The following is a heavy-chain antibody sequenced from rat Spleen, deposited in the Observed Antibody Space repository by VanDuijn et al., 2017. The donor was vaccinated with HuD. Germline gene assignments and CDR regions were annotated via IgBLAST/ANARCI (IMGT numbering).Heavy chain of an antibody. CDR3: TRVADYDGTYGNWFAY. J-gene: IGHJ3*01. CDR1: GFTFSNYD. V-gene: IGHV5-27*01. D-gene: IGHD1-12*02. CDR2: ITTGGST. Sequence: EVQLVESGGGLVQPGRSLKLSCAASGFTFSNYDMAWVRQTPTKGLEWVASITTGGSTYYRDSVKGRFTISRDNAKSTLYLQMNSLRSEDTATYYCTRVADYDGTYGNWFAYWGQGTLVTVSS.